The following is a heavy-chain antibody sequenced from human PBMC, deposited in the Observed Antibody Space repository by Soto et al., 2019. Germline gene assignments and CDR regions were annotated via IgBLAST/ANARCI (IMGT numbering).Heavy chain of an antibody. Sequence: QVQLQESGPGLVKPSETLSLTCTVSGGSISSYYWSWIRQPPGKGLEWIGNIYYSGSTNYNPSLKSRVTISVDTSKNQFSLKLSSVTAADTAVYYCARLEEGWSGHYYYYYYMDVWGKGTTVTVSS. CDR3: ARLEEGWSGHYYYYYYMDV. V-gene: IGHV4-59*08. D-gene: IGHD3-3*01. J-gene: IGHJ6*03. CDR1: GGSISSYY. CDR2: IYYSGST.